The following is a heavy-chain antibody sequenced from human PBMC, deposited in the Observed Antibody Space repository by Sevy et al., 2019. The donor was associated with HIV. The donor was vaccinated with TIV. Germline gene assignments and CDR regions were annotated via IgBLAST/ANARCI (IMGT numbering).Heavy chain of an antibody. D-gene: IGHD6-13*01. CDR3: AKGDSTFYGMDV. CDR2: ISGSGGNT. CDR1: GFTFSTYT. J-gene: IGHJ6*02. V-gene: IGHV3-23*01. Sequence: GGSLRLSCAASGFTFSTYTMNWVRQAPGKGLEWVSAISGSGGNTYYADSVKGRFTISRDRSKNTLYLQMNNLRAEDTAVYYCAKGDSTFYGMDVWGQGTTVTVSS.